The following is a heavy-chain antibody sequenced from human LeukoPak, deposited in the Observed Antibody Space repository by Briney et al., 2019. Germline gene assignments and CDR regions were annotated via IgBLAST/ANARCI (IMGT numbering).Heavy chain of an antibody. Sequence: PSETLSLTCTVSGGSISSSSYYWGWIRQPPGKGLEWIESIYYSGSTYYNPSLKSRVTISVDTSKNQFSLKLSSVTAADTAVYYCARDPVGQQLASDYWGQGTLVTVSS. CDR2: IYYSGST. CDR1: GGSISSSSYY. J-gene: IGHJ4*02. D-gene: IGHD6-13*01. V-gene: IGHV4-39*07. CDR3: ARDPVGQQLASDY.